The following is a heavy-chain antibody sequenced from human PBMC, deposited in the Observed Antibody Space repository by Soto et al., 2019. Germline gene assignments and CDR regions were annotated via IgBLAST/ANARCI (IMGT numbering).Heavy chain of an antibody. V-gene: IGHV2-5*02. Sequence: ESGPTLVNPTQTLTLTCTFSGFSLSTSGVGVGWIRQPPGKALEWLALIYWDDDKRYSPSLKSRLTTTKDTSKNQVVLTMTNMDPVDTATYYCAHYTVNPSSPGTDAFDIWGQGTMVTVSS. CDR3: AHYTVNPSSPGTDAFDI. CDR2: IYWDDDK. CDR1: GFSLSTSGVG. J-gene: IGHJ3*02. D-gene: IGHD1-1*01.